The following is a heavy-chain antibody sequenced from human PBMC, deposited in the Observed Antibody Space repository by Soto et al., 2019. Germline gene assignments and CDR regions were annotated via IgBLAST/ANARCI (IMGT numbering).Heavy chain of an antibody. CDR1: GFTFSSYE. V-gene: IGHV3-48*03. CDR2: ISSSGSTI. CDR3: ARAAQSPLNWFDP. Sequence: PGGSLRLSCAASGFTFSSYEMNWVRQAPGKGLEWVSYISSSGSTIYYADSVKGRFTISRDNAKNSLYLQMNSLRAEDTAVYYCARAAQSPLNWFDPWGQGTLVTVS. J-gene: IGHJ5*02.